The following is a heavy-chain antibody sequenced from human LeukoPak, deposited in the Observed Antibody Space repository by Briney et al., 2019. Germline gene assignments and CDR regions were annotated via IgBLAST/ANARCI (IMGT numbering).Heavy chain of an antibody. CDR3: ARDAPTSFMITFGGVVDY. J-gene: IGHJ4*02. CDR2: ISAYNGNT. CDR1: GYTFTSYG. V-gene: IGHV1-18*01. D-gene: IGHD3-16*01. Sequence: ASVKVSCKASGYTFTSYGISWVRQAPGQGLEWMGWISAYNGNTNYAQKLLGRVTMTTDTSTSTAYMELRSLRSDDTAVYYCARDAPTSFMITFGGVVDYWGQGTLVTVSS.